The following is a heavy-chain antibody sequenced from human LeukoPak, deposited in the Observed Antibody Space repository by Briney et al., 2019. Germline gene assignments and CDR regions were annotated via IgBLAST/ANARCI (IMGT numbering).Heavy chain of an antibody. D-gene: IGHD3-10*01. J-gene: IGHJ3*02. CDR1: GYTFTSYD. CDR2: MNPNSGNT. V-gene: IGHV1-8*01. CDR3: ARGRYYGSGSYLDAFDI. Sequence: ASVKVSCKASGYTFTSYDINWVRQATGQGLEWMGWMNPNSGNTGYAQKFQGRVTTTRNTSISTAYMELSSLRSEDTAVYYCARGRYYGSGSYLDAFDIWGQGTMVTVSS.